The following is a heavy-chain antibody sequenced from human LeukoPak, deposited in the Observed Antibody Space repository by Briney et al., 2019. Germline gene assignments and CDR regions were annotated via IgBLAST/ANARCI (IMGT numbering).Heavy chain of an antibody. D-gene: IGHD5-24*01. CDR1: GFTFSSFE. V-gene: IGHV3-48*03. J-gene: IGHJ4*02. CDR3: ARDRDGNILQDIPRFDS. Sequence: GGSLRLSCEVSGFTFSSFEMNWVRQAPGKGLEWVSSITSRGDTKYHADSVKGRFTISRDNAKNSLYLQMNSLRAEDTGIYYCARDRDGNILQDIPRFDSWGQGTLVTVSS. CDR2: ITSRGDTK.